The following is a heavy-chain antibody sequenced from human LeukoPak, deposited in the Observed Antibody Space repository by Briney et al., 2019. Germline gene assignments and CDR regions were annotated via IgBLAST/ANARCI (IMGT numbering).Heavy chain of an antibody. CDR1: GFTFSDYA. J-gene: IGHJ4*02. V-gene: IGHV3-23*01. D-gene: IGHD3-10*01. Sequence: SGGSLRLSCSASGFTFSDYALNWVRQAPGMGLVWVSTINVGGATAYYADSVKGRFTTSRDTSKNTLYLYMNSLRAEDTALYYCCFGVLSSVFFDYWGQGTPVTVSS. CDR3: CFGVLSSVFFDY. CDR2: INVGGATA.